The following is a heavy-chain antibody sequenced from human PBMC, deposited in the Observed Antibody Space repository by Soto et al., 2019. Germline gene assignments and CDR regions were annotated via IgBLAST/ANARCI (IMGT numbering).Heavy chain of an antibody. V-gene: IGHV4-34*12. D-gene: IGHD3-16*01. CDR2: LIHGGST. J-gene: IGHJ3*02. CDR1: GASLGGFH. CDR3: ARSPLGYDYVRQTRREVGDSFAI. Sequence: PSETLSLTCAIYGASLGGFHWTWLRQAPGKGLEWIGELIHGGSTNYNPSLKSRVSFSLDTSKNQFSLHLMSVTAADTAVYYCARSPLGYDYVRQTRREVGDSFAIWGRGKIVTVSS.